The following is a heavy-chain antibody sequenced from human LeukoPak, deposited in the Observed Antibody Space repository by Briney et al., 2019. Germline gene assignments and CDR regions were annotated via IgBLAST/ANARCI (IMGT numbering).Heavy chain of an antibody. D-gene: IGHD3-10*01. CDR2: ISWNSGSI. Sequence: GGSLRLSCAASGFTFDDYAMHWVRQAPGKGLEWVSGISWNSGSIGYADSVKGRFTISRDNAKNSLYLRMNSLRAEDTALYYCAKGGPGKSGGGSYFDYWGQGTLVTVSS. J-gene: IGHJ4*02. V-gene: IGHV3-9*01. CDR3: AKGGPGKSGGGSYFDY. CDR1: GFTFDDYA.